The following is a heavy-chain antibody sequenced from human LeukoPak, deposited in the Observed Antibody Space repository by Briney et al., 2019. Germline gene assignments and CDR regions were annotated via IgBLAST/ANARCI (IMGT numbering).Heavy chain of an antibody. J-gene: IGHJ4*02. CDR2: IIPIFGTA. CDR1: GYTFTGYY. CDR3: ARDQKYCTNGVCHGTFDY. V-gene: IGHV1-69*06. D-gene: IGHD2-8*01. Sequence: SVKVSCKASGYTFTGYYMHWVRQAPGQGLEWMGGIIPIFGTANYAQKFQGRVTITADKSTSTAYMELSSLRSEDTAVYYCARDQKYCTNGVCHGTFDYWGQGTLVTVSS.